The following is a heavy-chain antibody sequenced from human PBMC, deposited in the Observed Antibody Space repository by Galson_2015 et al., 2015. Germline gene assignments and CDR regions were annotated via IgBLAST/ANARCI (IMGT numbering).Heavy chain of an antibody. V-gene: IGHV3-64D*08. CDR2: ISSNGGST. Sequence: SLRLSCAASGFTFSSYAMHWVRQAPGKGLEYVSAISSNGGSTYYADSVKGRFTISRDNSKNTLYLQMSSLRAEDTAVYYCVKGTVVPAARFDYWGQGTLVTVSS. CDR3: VKGTVVPAARFDY. CDR1: GFTFSSYA. J-gene: IGHJ4*02. D-gene: IGHD2-2*01.